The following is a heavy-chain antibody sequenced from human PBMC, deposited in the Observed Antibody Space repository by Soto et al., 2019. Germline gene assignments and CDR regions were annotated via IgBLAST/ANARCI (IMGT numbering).Heavy chain of an antibody. CDR2: IYTSGST. CDR3: AREINDYYDSSGYPEVFDY. V-gene: IGHV4-4*07. CDR1: GGSISSYY. J-gene: IGHJ4*02. D-gene: IGHD3-22*01. Sequence: SETLSLTCTVSGGSISSYYWSWIRQPAGKGLEWIGPIYTSGSTNYNPTLKSRVTMSVDTSKNQFSLKLSSVTAADTAVYYCAREINDYYDSSGYPEVFDYWGQGTLVTVSS.